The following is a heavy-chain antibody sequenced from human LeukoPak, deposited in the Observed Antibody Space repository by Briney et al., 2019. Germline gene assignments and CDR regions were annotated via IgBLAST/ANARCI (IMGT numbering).Heavy chain of an antibody. Sequence: ASVNVSCKASGHTFTSYGISWVRQAPGQGLEWMGWISAYNGNTNYAQKLQGRVTMTTDTSTSTAYMELRSLRSDDTAVYYCARFDTSYYFDYWGQGTLVTVSS. CDR2: ISAYNGNT. CDR1: GHTFTSYG. CDR3: ARFDTSYYFDY. V-gene: IGHV1-18*01. J-gene: IGHJ4*02.